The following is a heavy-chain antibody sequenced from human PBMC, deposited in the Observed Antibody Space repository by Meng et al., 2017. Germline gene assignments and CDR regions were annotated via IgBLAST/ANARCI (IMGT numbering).Heavy chain of an antibody. V-gene: IGHV4-34*01. D-gene: IGHD2-15*01. CDR1: GGSFSGYY. CDR2: INHSGST. CDR3: ARGLGYCSGGSSC. Sequence: QVRRQVCGAGLFMPSGTLFLPCAGYGGSFSGYYWSWIRQPPGKGLEWIGEINHSGSTNYNPSLKSRVTISVDTSKNQFSLKLSSVTAADTAVYYCARGLGYCSGGSSCWGQGTLVTVSS. J-gene: IGHJ4*02.